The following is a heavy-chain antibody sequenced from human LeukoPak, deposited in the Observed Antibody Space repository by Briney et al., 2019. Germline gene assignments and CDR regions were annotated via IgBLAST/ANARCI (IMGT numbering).Heavy chain of an antibody. CDR2: ISGSGGST. V-gene: IGHV3-23*01. J-gene: IGHJ4*02. CDR3: AKGRYSSSWYYFDY. Sequence: GGSLRLSCAASGFTVSSDYMSWVRQAPGRGLEWVSAISGSGGSTYYADSVKGRFTISRDNSKNTLYLQMNSLRAEDTAVYYCAKGRYSSSWYYFDYWGQGTLVTVSS. D-gene: IGHD6-13*01. CDR1: GFTVSSDY.